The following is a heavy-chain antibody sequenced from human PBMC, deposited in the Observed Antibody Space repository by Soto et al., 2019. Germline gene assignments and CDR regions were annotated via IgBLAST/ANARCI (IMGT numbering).Heavy chain of an antibody. V-gene: IGHV4-39*01. CDR1: GGSISSSGYY. CDR3: AMVYYDYVWGSYRYGSFEY. D-gene: IGHD3-16*02. CDR2: IYYSGST. Sequence: PXETLSLTFTVSGGSISSSGYYWGWIRQPPGKVLEWIGSIYYSGSTYYNPSLKSRVTISVDTSKNQFSLKLSSVTAEDTAVYYCAMVYYDYVWGSYRYGSFEYWGQGTLVTVS. J-gene: IGHJ4*02.